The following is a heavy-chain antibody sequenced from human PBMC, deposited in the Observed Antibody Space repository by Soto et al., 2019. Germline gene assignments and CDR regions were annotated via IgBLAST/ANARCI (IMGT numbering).Heavy chain of an antibody. CDR2: IIPIFGTA. CDR1: GGTFSSYA. Sequence: QVQLVQSGAEVKKPGSSVKVSCKASGGTFSSYAISWVRQAPRQGLEWMGGIIPIFGTANYAQKFQGRVTITADESTSTAYMELSSLRSEDTAVYYCAKNRITMIVRGGVFDIWGQGTMVTVSS. D-gene: IGHD3-22*01. CDR3: AKNRITMIVRGGVFDI. J-gene: IGHJ3*02. V-gene: IGHV1-69*01.